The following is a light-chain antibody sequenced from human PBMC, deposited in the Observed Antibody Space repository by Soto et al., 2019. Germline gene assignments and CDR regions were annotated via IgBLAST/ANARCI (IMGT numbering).Light chain of an antibody. J-gene: IGKJ4*01. Sequence: DIQMTQSPSSLSASVXDXXTITCRASQSISSYLNWYQQKPGKAPKLLIYAASSLQSGVPSRFSGSGSGTDFTLTISSLQPEDFATYYCQQSYSTPLTFGGGTKVEIK. CDR3: QQSYSTPLT. CDR2: AAS. V-gene: IGKV1-39*01. CDR1: QSISSY.